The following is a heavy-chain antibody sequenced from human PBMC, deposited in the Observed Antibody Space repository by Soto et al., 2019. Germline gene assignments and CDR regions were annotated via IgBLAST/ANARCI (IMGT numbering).Heavy chain of an antibody. J-gene: IGHJ4*02. CDR1: GFTFSTYT. CDR3: SPTVYGTSVPPEAC. D-gene: IGHD1-20*01. Sequence: EVQLLESGGGLVQPGGSLRLSCADSGFTFSTYTMSWVRQAQGKGPEWVSRNSGSGSSTYYTDSVQGRFTMPRDNSKIPLYLPRTRLAAEDTAVYSCSPTVYGTSVPPEACWGQGPLVTVSS. CDR2: NSGSGSST. V-gene: IGHV3-23*01.